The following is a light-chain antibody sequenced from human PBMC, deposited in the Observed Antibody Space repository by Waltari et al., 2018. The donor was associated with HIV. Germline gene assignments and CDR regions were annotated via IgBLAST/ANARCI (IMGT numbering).Light chain of an antibody. V-gene: IGLV1-51*01. CDR1: SSNIGYNY. Sequence: RVTISCSGSSSNIGYNYVSWYQQLPGTAPKLLLYDNNKRPSGIPDRFSGSKSGASATLGITGLQTGDEADYYCGTWDSSLSAGVFGGGTKLTVL. CDR3: GTWDSSLSAGV. CDR2: DNN. J-gene: IGLJ2*01.